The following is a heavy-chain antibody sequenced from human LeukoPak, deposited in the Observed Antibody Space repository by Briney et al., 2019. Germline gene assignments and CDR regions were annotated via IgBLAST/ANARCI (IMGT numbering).Heavy chain of an antibody. D-gene: IGHD6-19*01. CDR1: GGSISSGGYS. CDR3: ARGGPTPVYSSGWNDAFDT. Sequence: SETLSLTCAVSGGSISSGGYSWSWIRQPPGKGLEWIGYIYHSGSTYYNPSLKSRVTISVDRSKNQFSLKLSSVTAADTAVYYCARGGPTPVYSSGWNDAFDTWGQGTMVTVSS. J-gene: IGHJ3*02. CDR2: IYHSGST. V-gene: IGHV4-30-2*01.